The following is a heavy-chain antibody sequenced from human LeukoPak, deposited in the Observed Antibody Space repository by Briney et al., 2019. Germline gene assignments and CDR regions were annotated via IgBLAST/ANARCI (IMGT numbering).Heavy chain of an antibody. J-gene: IGHJ5*02. Sequence: SETLSLTCTVSGGSISSYYWSWIRQPPGKGLEWIGYIYTSGSTNYNPSLKSRVTMSVDTSKNQFSLKLSSVTAADTAVYYCARERAEVPAAITFGWFDPWGQGTLVTVSS. CDR2: IYTSGST. V-gene: IGHV4-4*08. CDR3: ARERAEVPAAITFGWFDP. CDR1: GGSISSYY. D-gene: IGHD2-2*02.